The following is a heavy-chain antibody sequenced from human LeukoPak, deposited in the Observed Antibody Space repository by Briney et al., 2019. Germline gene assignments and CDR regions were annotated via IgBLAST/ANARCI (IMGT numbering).Heavy chain of an antibody. Sequence: SEALSLTRMVCLGSLSNYLWSWLRPPPGKGLAGIGYLYYSGSTNHNPSLKGRVTISVYTSKNQFSLKLSSVTAADTAVYYCARGFWSGPRSFYYDYGMDVWGQGTTVTVSS. V-gene: IGHV4-59*01. CDR3: ARGFWSGPRSFYYDYGMDV. D-gene: IGHD3-3*01. CDR1: LGSLSNYL. CDR2: LYYSGST. J-gene: IGHJ6*02.